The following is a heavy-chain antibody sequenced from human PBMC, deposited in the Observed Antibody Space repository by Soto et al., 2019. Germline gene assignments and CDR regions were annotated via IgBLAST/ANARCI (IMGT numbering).Heavy chain of an antibody. D-gene: IGHD4-17*01. J-gene: IGHJ3*02. CDR1: GFTFTRSV. V-gene: IGHV1-58*01. CDR3: AAAYFGDYLRAFDI. CDR2: IVVGSDNT. Sequence: QMQLVQSGPEVKKTGTSVKVSCKASGFTFTRSVVQWVRQARGQRLEWIGWIVVGSDNTKYAQEFQERVTITRDMSTSTAYMERSSLRAEDTAEYYWAAAYFGDYLRAFDIWGQGTMVTVSS.